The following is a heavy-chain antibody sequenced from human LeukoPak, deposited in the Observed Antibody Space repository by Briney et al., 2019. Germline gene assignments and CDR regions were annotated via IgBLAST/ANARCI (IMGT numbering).Heavy chain of an antibody. V-gene: IGHV4-59*07. D-gene: IGHD2-2*01. Sequence: SDTLSLTCTVSGGSISGYYWSWLRQSPGKGLEWIGYSDYSGGTNYNPSLKSRVTISIDTSKNQFSLKLSSVTAADTAVYYWAREEHQHYGMDFWGQGTTVTVSS. CDR1: GGSISGYY. CDR3: AREEHQHYGMDF. CDR2: SDYSGGT. J-gene: IGHJ6*02.